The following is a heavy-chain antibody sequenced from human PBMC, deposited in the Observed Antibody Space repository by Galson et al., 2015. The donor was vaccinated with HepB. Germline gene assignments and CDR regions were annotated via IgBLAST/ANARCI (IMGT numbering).Heavy chain of an antibody. CDR1: GFAFRSYG. Sequence: SLILSCAASGFAFRSYGMHWVRQAPGKGLEWVAVISIDGSNAYYADSVKVRFTISRDNSKHTLYLQMNSLRAEDTAVYYCVKDQEVVPRDTFDMWGRGTMVTVSS. D-gene: IGHD2-2*01. CDR3: VKDQEVVPRDTFDM. V-gene: IGHV3-30*18. J-gene: IGHJ3*02. CDR2: ISIDGSNA.